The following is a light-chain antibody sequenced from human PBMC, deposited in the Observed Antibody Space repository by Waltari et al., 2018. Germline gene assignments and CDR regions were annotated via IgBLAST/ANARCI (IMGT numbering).Light chain of an antibody. V-gene: IGLV2-14*01. J-gene: IGLJ2*01. CDR2: DVS. Sequence: QSALTQPASVSGSPGQSITIPCTGTSSDVGSYDYVSWYQQHPGNAPKVMIYDVSNRPSGVSNRFSGSKSGNTAALTISGLQAEDEADYYCSSHTSNNVVVFGGGTKLTVL. CDR1: SSDVGSYDY. CDR3: SSHTSNNVVV.